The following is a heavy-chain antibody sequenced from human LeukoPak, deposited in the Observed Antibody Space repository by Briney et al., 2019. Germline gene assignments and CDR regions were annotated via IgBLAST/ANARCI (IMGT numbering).Heavy chain of an antibody. D-gene: IGHD5-24*01. V-gene: IGHV4-59*01. Sequence: SETLSLTCTVSGGSISSYYWSWIRQPPGKGLEWIGYIYYSGSTNYNPSLKSRVTISVDTTKNQFSLKLSSVTAADTAVYYCARVRDGGGYVGYWGQGTLVTVSS. CDR3: ARVRDGGGYVGY. CDR1: GGSISSYY. CDR2: IYYSGST. J-gene: IGHJ4*02.